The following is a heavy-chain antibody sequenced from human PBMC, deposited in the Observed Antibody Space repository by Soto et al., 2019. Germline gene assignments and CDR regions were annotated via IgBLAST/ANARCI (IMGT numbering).Heavy chain of an antibody. D-gene: IGHD6-25*01. Sequence: EVQLLESGGGLVQPGGSLRLSCAASGFTFSTHAMIWVRQAPGKGLNWVSTVDVGGGSTYYTDSVKGRFTVSRDNSKNTGYLQLNTLRAEETAIYFCARDSGPAGGGACDIWGQGTRVTVSS. CDR1: GFTFSTHA. J-gene: IGHJ3*02. V-gene: IGHV3-23*01. CDR2: VDVGGGST. CDR3: ARDSGPAGGGACDI.